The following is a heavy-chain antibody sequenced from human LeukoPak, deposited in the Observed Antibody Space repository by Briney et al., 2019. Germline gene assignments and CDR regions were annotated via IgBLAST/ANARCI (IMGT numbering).Heavy chain of an antibody. CDR2: ISGTSNTI. CDR1: GFTFSSYE. CDR3: ARDLGSYSSGWYMGFDY. J-gene: IGHJ4*02. Sequence: GGSLRLSCAASGFTFSSYEMNWVRQASGKGLEWVSYISGTSNTIYYADSVKGRFTVSRDNAKNSLYLQMNSLRAEDTAIYYCARDLGSYSSGWYMGFDYWGQGTLVTVSS. D-gene: IGHD6-19*01. V-gene: IGHV3-48*03.